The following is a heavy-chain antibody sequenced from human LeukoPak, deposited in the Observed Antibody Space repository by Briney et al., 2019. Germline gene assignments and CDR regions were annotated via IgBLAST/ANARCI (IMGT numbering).Heavy chain of an antibody. D-gene: IGHD6-13*01. CDR1: GFTFSRYL. J-gene: IGHJ4*02. CDR2: IKQDGSEK. V-gene: IGHV3-7*01. Sequence: QTGGSLRLSCAASGFTFSRYLMSWVRQAPGKGLEWVANIKQDGSEKYFVDSVKGRFTISRDNAKNSLYLQVNSLRAEDTAVYYCARGIGIGTDYWGQGTLVTVSS. CDR3: ARGIGIGTDY.